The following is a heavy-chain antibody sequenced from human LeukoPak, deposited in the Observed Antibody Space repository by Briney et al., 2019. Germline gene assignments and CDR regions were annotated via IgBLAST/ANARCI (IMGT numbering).Heavy chain of an antibody. J-gene: IGHJ5*02. CDR2: IIPIFGTA. D-gene: IGHD3-3*01. CDR1: GGTFSSYA. Sequence: GASVKVSCKASGGTFSSYAISWVRQAPGQGLEWMGGIIPIFGTANYAQKFQGRVTITADESTSTAYMELSSLRSEDTAVYYCARGAGYYDFWGVWFDPWGQGTLVTVSS. CDR3: ARGAGYYDFWGVWFDP. V-gene: IGHV1-69*13.